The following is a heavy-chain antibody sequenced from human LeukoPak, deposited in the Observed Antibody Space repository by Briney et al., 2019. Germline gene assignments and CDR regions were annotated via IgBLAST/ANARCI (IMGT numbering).Heavy chain of an antibody. Sequence: PGGSLRLSCAASGFTFSSYAMHWVRQAPGKGLEWVAVISYDGSNKYCADSVKGRFTVSRDNSKNTLYLQMNSLRAEDTVVYYCAKDLLFSNWGSRGLDVWGQGTTVTVSS. CDR2: ISYDGSNK. CDR1: GFTFSSYA. CDR3: AKDLLFSNWGSRGLDV. J-gene: IGHJ6*02. V-gene: IGHV3-30*04. D-gene: IGHD7-27*01.